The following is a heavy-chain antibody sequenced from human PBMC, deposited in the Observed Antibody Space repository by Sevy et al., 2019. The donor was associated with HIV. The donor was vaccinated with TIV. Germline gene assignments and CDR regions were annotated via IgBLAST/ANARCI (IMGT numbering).Heavy chain of an antibody. V-gene: IGHV3-30*04. J-gene: IGHJ4*02. CDR2: ISYDGSNK. CDR1: GFTFSSYA. Sequence: GGCLRLSCAASGFTFSSYAMHWVRQAPGKGLEWVAVISYDGSNKYYADSVKGRFTISRDNSKNTLYLQMNSLRAEDTAVYYCARPDYGDYGAVKYWGQGTLVTVSS. D-gene: IGHD4-17*01. CDR3: ARPDYGDYGAVKY.